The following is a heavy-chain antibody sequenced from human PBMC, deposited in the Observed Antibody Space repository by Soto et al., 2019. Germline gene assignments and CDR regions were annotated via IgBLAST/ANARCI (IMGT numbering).Heavy chain of an antibody. J-gene: IGHJ4*02. Sequence: GGSLRLSCAASGFSFSSYAMSWVRQAPGKGLEWVSAISGSGGSTYYADSVKGRFTISRDNSKNTLYLQMNSLRAEDTAVYYCAKCYGDYSQPGDYWGQGTLVTVSS. D-gene: IGHD4-17*01. V-gene: IGHV3-23*01. CDR1: GFSFSSYA. CDR3: AKCYGDYSQPGDY. CDR2: ISGSGGST.